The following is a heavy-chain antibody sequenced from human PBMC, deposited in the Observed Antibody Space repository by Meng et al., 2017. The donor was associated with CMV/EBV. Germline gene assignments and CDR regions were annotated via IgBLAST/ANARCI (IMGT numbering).Heavy chain of an antibody. V-gene: IGHV3-21*01. Sequence: GGSLRLSCAASGFTFRSYSMNWVRQAPGKGLEWVSSISSSSSYIYYADSVKCRFTISRDNAKNSLYLQMNSLRAEDTAVYYCARVRGSSWYDEVDYYYYYGMDVWGQGTTVTVSS. D-gene: IGHD6-13*01. CDR2: ISSSSSYI. CDR3: ARVRGSSWYDEVDYYYYYGMDV. CDR1: GFTFRSYS. J-gene: IGHJ6*02.